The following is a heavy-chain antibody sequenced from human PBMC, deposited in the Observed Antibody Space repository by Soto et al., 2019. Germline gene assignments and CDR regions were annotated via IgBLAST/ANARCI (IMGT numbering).Heavy chain of an antibody. Sequence: GGSLRLSCAASGFTFSSYSMNWVRQAPGKGLEWVSSISSSSSYIYYADSVKGRFTISRDNAKNSLYLQMNSLRAEDTAVYYCARDLRLWFGEPDAFDIWGQGTMVTVSS. CDR3: ARDLRLWFGEPDAFDI. CDR2: ISSSSSYI. D-gene: IGHD3-10*01. J-gene: IGHJ3*02. CDR1: GFTFSSYS. V-gene: IGHV3-21*01.